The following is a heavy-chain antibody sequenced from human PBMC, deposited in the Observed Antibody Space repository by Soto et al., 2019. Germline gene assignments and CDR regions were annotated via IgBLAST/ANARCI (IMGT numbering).Heavy chain of an antibody. CDR1: GGSISNYY. CDR3: ARGDSGTYYAADS. V-gene: IGHV4-59*01. Sequence: SETLSLTCTVSGGSISNYYWSWTRQPPGKGLEWIGYIYYSGSTKYDPSLKSRVTISIDTSTNQFSLKLSFVTAADTAVYYCARGDSGTYYAADSWGQGTLVTVSS. CDR2: IYYSGST. D-gene: IGHD1-26*01. J-gene: IGHJ5*01.